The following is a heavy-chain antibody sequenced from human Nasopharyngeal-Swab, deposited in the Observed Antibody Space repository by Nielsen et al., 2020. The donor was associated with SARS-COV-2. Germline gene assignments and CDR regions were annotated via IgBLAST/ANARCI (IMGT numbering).Heavy chain of an antibody. Sequence: RQAPGTGLEWIGSIYYSGSTYYNPSLKSRVTISVDTSKNQFSLKLSSVTAADTAVYYCARPRGSGWYREAFDIWGQGTMVTVSS. V-gene: IGHV4-39*01. CDR2: IYYSGST. D-gene: IGHD6-19*01. J-gene: IGHJ3*02. CDR3: ARPRGSGWYREAFDI.